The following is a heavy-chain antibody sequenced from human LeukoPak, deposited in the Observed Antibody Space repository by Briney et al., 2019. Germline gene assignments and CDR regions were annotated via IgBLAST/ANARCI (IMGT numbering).Heavy chain of an antibody. CDR2: ISAYNGNT. D-gene: IGHD6-19*01. V-gene: IGHV1-18*01. Sequence: ASVKVSCKASGYTFTSYGISWVRQAPGQGLEWMGWISAYNGNTNYAQKFQGRVTMTRNTSISTAYMELSSLRSEDTAVYYCASWSVAGVNYYYYMDVWGKGTTVTVSS. CDR3: ASWSVAGVNYYYYMDV. J-gene: IGHJ6*03. CDR1: GYTFTSYG.